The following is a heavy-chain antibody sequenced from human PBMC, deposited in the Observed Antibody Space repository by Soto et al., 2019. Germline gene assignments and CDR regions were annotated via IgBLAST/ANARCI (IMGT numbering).Heavy chain of an antibody. CDR1: GCTFSSYA. Sequence: SVKVSCKASGCTFSSYAISWVRQAPGQVLEWMGGIIPIFGTANYAQKFQGRVTITADKSTSTAYMELSSLRSEDTAVYYCARDPRPLRQPYYYYGMDVWGQGTTVTVS. CDR2: IIPIFGTA. D-gene: IGHD3-10*01. CDR3: ARDPRPLRQPYYYYGMDV. V-gene: IGHV1-69*06. J-gene: IGHJ6*02.